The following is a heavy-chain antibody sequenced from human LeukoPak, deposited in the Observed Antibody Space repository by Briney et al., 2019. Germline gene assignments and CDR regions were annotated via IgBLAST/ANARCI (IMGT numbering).Heavy chain of an antibody. CDR3: IRDSSSSFDY. J-gene: IGHJ4*02. V-gene: IGHV3-74*01. D-gene: IGHD6-13*01. Sequence: GGSLRLSCAASGYTFTTYWIHWVRQAPGKGLVWVSLINSDGSNTGYADSVKGRFTISRDNAKNMVYLQMNSLRAEDTAVYYCIRDSSSSFDYWGQGTPVTVSS. CDR1: GYTFTTYW. CDR2: INSDGSNT.